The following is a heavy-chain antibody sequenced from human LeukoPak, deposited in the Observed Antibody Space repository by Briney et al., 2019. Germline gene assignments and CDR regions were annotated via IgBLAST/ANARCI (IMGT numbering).Heavy chain of an antibody. J-gene: IGHJ4*02. D-gene: IGHD3-9*01. CDR2: ISGSGGST. CDR3: AKGLASYDILTGYFDY. Sequence: GGSLRLSCAASGFTFSSYAMSWVRQAPGKGLEWVSAISGSGGSTYYADSVKGRFTISRDNSKNTLYLQMNSLRAEDTAVYYCAKGLASYDILTGYFDYWGQGTLVTVSS. CDR1: GFTFSSYA. V-gene: IGHV3-23*01.